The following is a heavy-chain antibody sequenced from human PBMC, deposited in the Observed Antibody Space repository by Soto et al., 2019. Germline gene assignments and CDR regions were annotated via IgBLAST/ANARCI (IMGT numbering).Heavy chain of an antibody. V-gene: IGHV3-21*01. J-gene: IGHJ4*02. CDR2: ISSSSSYI. CDR1: GFTFSSYS. D-gene: IGHD2-15*01. Sequence: GGSLRLSCAASGFTFSSYSMNWVRQAPGKGLEWVSSISSSSSYIYYADSGKGRFTISRDNAKNSLYLQMNSLRAEDTAVYYCAREDCSGGSCYYFDYWGQGTLVTVSS. CDR3: AREDCSGGSCYYFDY.